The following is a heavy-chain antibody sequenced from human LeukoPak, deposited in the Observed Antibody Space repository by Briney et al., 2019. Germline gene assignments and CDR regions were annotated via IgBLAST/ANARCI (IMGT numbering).Heavy chain of an antibody. CDR2: ISASGGST. Sequence: GGSLRLSCAASGFTFSSSAMSWVRQVPGKGLEWVSGISASGGSTYYADSVRGRFTISRDNSKNTLYVQMNSLRDEDTAVCYCAKDQRWESPHYLDSWGQGTLVTVSS. V-gene: IGHV3-23*01. D-gene: IGHD1-26*01. CDR3: AKDQRWESPHYLDS. CDR1: GFTFSSSA. J-gene: IGHJ4*02.